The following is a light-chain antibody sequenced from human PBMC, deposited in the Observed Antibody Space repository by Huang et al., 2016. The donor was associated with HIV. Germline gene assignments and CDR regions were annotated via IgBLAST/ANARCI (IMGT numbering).Light chain of an antibody. CDR1: QTIRNY. Sequence: EIVLTQSPATLSLSPGEQATLSSRASQTIRNYLAWYQQKLGQPPRLLIYDASNRATGIPARFRGSGSGADFTLTISSREPEDSAVYYCQQRGNWPPFTFGPGTKVDIK. CDR2: DAS. CDR3: QQRGNWPPFT. V-gene: IGKV3-11*01. J-gene: IGKJ3*01.